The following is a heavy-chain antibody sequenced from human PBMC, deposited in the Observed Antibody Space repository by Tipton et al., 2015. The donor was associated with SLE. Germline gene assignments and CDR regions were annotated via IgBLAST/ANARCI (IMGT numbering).Heavy chain of an antibody. D-gene: IGHD6-13*01. CDR3: ARASGILAVGLRRPLDY. Sequence: SLRLSCAASGFTFSSFWMHWVRQDPGKGLEWISRINTDGRTTTYADSVKGRFTVSRDNAKNTLFLQMNSLRAEDTAVYYCARASGILAVGLRRPLDYWGQGTLVTVSS. CDR2: INTDGRTT. J-gene: IGHJ4*02. CDR1: GFTFSSFW. V-gene: IGHV3-74*03.